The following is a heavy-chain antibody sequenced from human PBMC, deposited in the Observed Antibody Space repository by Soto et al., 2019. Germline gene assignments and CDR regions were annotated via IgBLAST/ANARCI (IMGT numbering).Heavy chain of an antibody. CDR2: ISSSSSYI. CDR1: GFTFSSYS. D-gene: IGHD1-26*01. V-gene: IGHV3-21*01. Sequence: EVQLVESGGGLVKPGGSLRLSCAASGFTFSSYSMNWVRQAPGKGLEWVSSISSSSSYIYYADSVKGRFTISRDNAKKSLYLQRDSLRSEDTAVYYCARDSVIGGGTTRYYYGMDNWGQGTMVTVSS. CDR3: ARDSVIGGGTTRYYYGMDN. J-gene: IGHJ6*02.